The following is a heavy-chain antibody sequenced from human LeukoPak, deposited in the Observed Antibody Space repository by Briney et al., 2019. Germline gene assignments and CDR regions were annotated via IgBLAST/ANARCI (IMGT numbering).Heavy chain of an antibody. V-gene: IGHV1-18*01. CDR2: ISAYNGNT. CDR3: ARGSPMRNSKTDAFDI. Sequence: ASVKVSCKASGYTFTSYGISWVRQAPGQGLEWMGWISAYNGNTNYAQKLQGRVTMTTDTSTSTAYMELRSLRSDDTAVYYCARGSPMRNSKTDAFDIWGQGTMVTVSS. D-gene: IGHD6-13*01. CDR1: GYTFTSYG. J-gene: IGHJ3*02.